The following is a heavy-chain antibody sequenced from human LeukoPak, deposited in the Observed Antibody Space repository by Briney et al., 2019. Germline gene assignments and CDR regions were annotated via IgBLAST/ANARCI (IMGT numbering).Heavy chain of an antibody. J-gene: IGHJ4*02. Sequence: SETLSLTCTVSGGSISSSSYYWGWIRQPPGKGLEWIGSIYYSGSTYYNPSLKSRVTISVDTSKNQFSLKLSSVTAADTAVYYCAGNPEELRYFDWPKYYFDYWGQGTLVTVSS. D-gene: IGHD3-9*01. CDR3: AGNPEELRYFDWPKYYFDY. CDR1: GGSISSSSYY. V-gene: IGHV4-39*01. CDR2: IYYSGST.